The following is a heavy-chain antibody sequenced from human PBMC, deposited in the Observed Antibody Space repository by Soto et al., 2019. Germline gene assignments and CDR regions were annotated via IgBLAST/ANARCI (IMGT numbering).Heavy chain of an antibody. CDR1: GGTFSSYA. CDR2: IIPIFGTA. Sequence: SVKVSCKASGGTFSSYAISWVRQAPGQGLEWMGGIIPIFGTANYAQKFQGRVTITADESTSTAYMELSSLRSEDTAVYYCASSVAKYYYSGMDVWGQGTTVTVSS. D-gene: IGHD5-12*01. V-gene: IGHV1-69*13. CDR3: ASSVAKYYYSGMDV. J-gene: IGHJ6*02.